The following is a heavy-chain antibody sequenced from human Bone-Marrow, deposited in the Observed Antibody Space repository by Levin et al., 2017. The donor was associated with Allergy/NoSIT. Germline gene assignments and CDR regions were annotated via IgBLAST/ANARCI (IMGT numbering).Heavy chain of an antibody. CDR1: DFSLIDND. D-gene: IGHD2-21*02. CDR3: ARNPLRLRPPYYGMDV. V-gene: IGHV3-21*01. CDR2: ISSSSSFI. Sequence: PGGSLRLSCVASDFSLIDNDMNWVRQAPGKGLEWLASISSSSSFIYYADSVKGRFTISRDNAKNSVYLQMNSLRAEDAAVYYCARNPLRLRPPYYGMDVWGQGTTVTVSS. J-gene: IGHJ6*02.